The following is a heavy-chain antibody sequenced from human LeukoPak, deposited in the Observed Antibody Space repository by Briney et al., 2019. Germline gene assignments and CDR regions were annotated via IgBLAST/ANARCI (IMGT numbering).Heavy chain of an antibody. D-gene: IGHD6-19*01. J-gene: IGHJ6*02. V-gene: IGHV1-8*01. Sequence: ASVKVSCKASGYTFTSYDINWVRQATGQGLEWMGWMNTNSGNTGYAQKFQGRVTMTRNTSISTAYMELSSLRSEDTAVYYCARWGWSERGYYYGMDVWGQGTTVTVSS. CDR2: MNTNSGNT. CDR1: GYTFTSYD. CDR3: ARWGWSERGYYYGMDV.